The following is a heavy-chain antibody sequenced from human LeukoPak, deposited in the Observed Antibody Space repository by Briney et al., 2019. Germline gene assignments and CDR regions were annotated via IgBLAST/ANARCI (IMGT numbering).Heavy chain of an antibody. D-gene: IGHD1-1*01. V-gene: IGHV3-23*01. Sequence: GGSLRLSCAASGFTFSNYVMSWVRQAPGKGLEWVSSISGTGGSTYYADSVKGWFTISRDNSNNTLFLQMNSLRAEDTAVYYCAKVRTGHYFDYWGQGTLVTVSS. CDR3: AKVRTGHYFDY. CDR1: GFTFSNYV. J-gene: IGHJ4*02. CDR2: ISGTGGST.